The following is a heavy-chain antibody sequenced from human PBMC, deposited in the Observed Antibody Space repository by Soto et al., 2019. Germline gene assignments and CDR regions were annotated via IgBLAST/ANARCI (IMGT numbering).Heavy chain of an antibody. J-gene: IGHJ5*02. CDR1: GGTFSSYA. V-gene: IGHV1-69*01. D-gene: IGHD3-3*01. Sequence: QVQLVQSGAEVKKPGASVNVSCKASGGTFSSYAISWVLQAPGQGLEWMGGIIPIFGTANYAQKFHGRVTINADESTSTAYMELSSLRSEDTVVDYCARGGVIFVVAPQWWFDPWGQGTLVTVSS. CDR2: IIPIFGTA. CDR3: ARGGVIFVVAPQWWFDP.